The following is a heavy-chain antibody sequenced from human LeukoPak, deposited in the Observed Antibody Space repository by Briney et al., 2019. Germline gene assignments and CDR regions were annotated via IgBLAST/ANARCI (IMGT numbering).Heavy chain of an antibody. Sequence: GGSLRLSCAASGFTFSSYAMSWVRQAPGKGLEWVSAISGSGGSTYYADSVKGRFTISRDNSKNTLYLQMNSLRAEDTAVYYCATNPGIVVVVAAEWGQGTLVTVSS. V-gene: IGHV3-23*01. CDR3: ATNPGIVVVVAAE. CDR1: GFTFSSYA. J-gene: IGHJ4*02. D-gene: IGHD2-15*01. CDR2: ISGSGGST.